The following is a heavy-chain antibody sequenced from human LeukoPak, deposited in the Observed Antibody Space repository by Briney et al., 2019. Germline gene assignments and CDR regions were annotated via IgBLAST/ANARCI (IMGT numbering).Heavy chain of an antibody. J-gene: IGHJ4*02. Sequence: PSQTLSLTCAVSGGSISSSYYSWGWIRQPPGKGLEWIGSFRYSGSTYYNPSLKSRVTISTDTSKNQFSLKLSSVTAADTAVYYCARPSYGSGSYIPNWGQGTLVTVSS. V-gene: IGHV4-39*01. D-gene: IGHD3-10*01. CDR1: GGSISSSYYS. CDR3: ARPSYGSGSYIPN. CDR2: FRYSGST.